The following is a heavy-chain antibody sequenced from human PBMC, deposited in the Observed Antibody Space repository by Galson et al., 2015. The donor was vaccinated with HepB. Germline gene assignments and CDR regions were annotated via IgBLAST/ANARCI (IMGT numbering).Heavy chain of an antibody. Sequence: SLRLSCAASGFTFDNYGMSWVRQGPGKGLDWVSGINWSGGSTDYADSVKGRFTISRDNAKNFLYLQMNTLRVEDTALYYCARVTVAGDYYYGMDVWGQGTTVTVSS. CDR2: INWSGGST. V-gene: IGHV3-20*04. CDR3: ARVTVAGDYYYGMDV. CDR1: GFTFDNYG. J-gene: IGHJ6*02. D-gene: IGHD6-19*01.